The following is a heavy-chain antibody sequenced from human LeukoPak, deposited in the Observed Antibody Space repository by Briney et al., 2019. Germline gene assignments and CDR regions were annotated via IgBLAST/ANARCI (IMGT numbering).Heavy chain of an antibody. D-gene: IGHD6-13*01. CDR2: IIPIFGTA. Sequence: ASVKVSCKASGGTFSSYAISWVRQAPGQGLEWMGGIIPIFGTANYAQKFQGRVTITTDESTSTAYMELSSLRSEDAAVYYCASALYSSSWSPQALDYWGQGTLVTVSS. CDR1: GGTFSSYA. CDR3: ASALYSSSWSPQALDY. V-gene: IGHV1-69*05. J-gene: IGHJ4*02.